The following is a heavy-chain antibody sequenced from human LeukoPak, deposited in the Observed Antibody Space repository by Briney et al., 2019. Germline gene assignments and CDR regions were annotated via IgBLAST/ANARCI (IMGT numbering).Heavy chain of an antibody. CDR1: GFTVSSNY. Sequence: PGGSLRLSCAASGFTVSSNYMSWVRQAPGKGLEWVSVIYSGGSTYYADSVKGRFTISRDNSKNTLYLQVNSLRAEDTAVYYCARGSLGSGYYYFDYWGQGTLVTVSS. D-gene: IGHD3-22*01. V-gene: IGHV3-53*01. CDR2: IYSGGST. CDR3: ARGSLGSGYYYFDY. J-gene: IGHJ4*02.